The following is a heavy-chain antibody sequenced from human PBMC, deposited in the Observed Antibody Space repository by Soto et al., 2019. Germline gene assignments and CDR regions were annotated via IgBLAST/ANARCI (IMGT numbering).Heavy chain of an antibody. D-gene: IGHD2-2*01. V-gene: IGHV5-10-1*01. CDR1: GYSFTSYW. Sequence: GESLKISCKGSGYSFTSYWISWVRQMPGKGLERMGRIDPSDSYTNYSPSFHGHVTISADKSISTPYLQWSSLKASDTAMYYFARQYCSSTSCYRYYFDYWGQGTLVTVSS. CDR2: IDPSDSYT. J-gene: IGHJ4*02. CDR3: ARQYCSSTSCYRYYFDY.